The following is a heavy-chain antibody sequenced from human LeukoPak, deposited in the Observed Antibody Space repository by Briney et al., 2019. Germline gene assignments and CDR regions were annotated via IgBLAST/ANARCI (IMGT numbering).Heavy chain of an antibody. Sequence: SETLSLTCTVSGGSISSGENYWSWIRQPPGKGLEWIGYIYHSGITYYNPSLKGRLTISIDTSKNQFSLKRRPVTVADTALYYCARTDLIGSFDLWGRGTLVTVSS. D-gene: IGHD2-8*01. CDR3: ARTDLIGSFDL. CDR2: IYHSGIT. V-gene: IGHV4-30-4*01. J-gene: IGHJ2*01. CDR1: GGSISSGENY.